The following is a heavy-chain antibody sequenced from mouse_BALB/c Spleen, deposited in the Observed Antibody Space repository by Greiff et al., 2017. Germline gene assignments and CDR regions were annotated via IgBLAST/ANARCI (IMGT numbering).Heavy chain of an antibody. Sequence: EVMLVESGGGLVKPGGSLKLSCAASGFTFSDYYMYWVRQTPEKRLEWVATISDGGSYTYYPDSVKGRFTISRDNAKNNLYLQMSSLKSEDTAMYYCARDAQLGRAMDYWGQGTSVTVSS. CDR1: GFTFSDYY. CDR2: ISDGGSYT. D-gene: IGHD4-1*02. V-gene: IGHV5-4*02. J-gene: IGHJ4*01. CDR3: ARDAQLGRAMDY.